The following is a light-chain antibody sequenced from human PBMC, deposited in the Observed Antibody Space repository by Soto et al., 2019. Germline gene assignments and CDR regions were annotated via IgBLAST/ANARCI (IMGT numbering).Light chain of an antibody. CDR1: QSVSSN. Sequence: EIVMTQSPATLSLSPGERAALSCRASQSVSSNLAWHQQKPGQAPRRLIYGAATRATGIPARFSGSGSGTEFTLTISSRQAEEFAGYYCQQYNNWPPWTFGQGTKVEIK. V-gene: IGKV3-15*01. J-gene: IGKJ1*01. CDR3: QQYNNWPPWT. CDR2: GAA.